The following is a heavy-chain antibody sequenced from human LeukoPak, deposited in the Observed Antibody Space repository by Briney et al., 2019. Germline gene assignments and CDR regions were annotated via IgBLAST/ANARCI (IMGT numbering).Heavy chain of an antibody. CDR3: ARDPYNGYYGDDYYYYMDV. D-gene: IGHD4-17*01. CDR2: ISGSGGDT. Sequence: GGSLRLSCAASGFSFSSYGMSWVRQAPGKGLDCVSAISGSGGDTYYADSVKGRFTISRDNSKNSLSLQMNSLRAEDTAVYYCARDPYNGYYGDDYYYYMDVWGKGTTVTISS. V-gene: IGHV3-23*01. J-gene: IGHJ6*03. CDR1: GFSFSSYG.